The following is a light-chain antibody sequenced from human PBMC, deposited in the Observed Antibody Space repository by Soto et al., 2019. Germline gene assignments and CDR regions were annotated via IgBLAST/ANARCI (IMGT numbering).Light chain of an antibody. CDR1: QSVSNN. Sequence: EIVMTQSPATLSVSPGERATLSCRASQSVSNNLAWYQKKPGQAPRLHISGASTRATGIPATVSGNGAGTDFTLNISRLQYEDFEVYYCQQYNNWCTFGQGTSVEI. CDR3: QQYNNWCT. CDR2: GAS. V-gene: IGKV3-15*01. J-gene: IGKJ1*01.